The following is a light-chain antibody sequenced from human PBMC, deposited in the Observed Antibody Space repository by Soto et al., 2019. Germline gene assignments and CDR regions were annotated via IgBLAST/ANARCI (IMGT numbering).Light chain of an antibody. CDR1: QSVSSN. CDR2: GAS. CDR3: HQYNNWLRT. J-gene: IGKJ4*01. Sequence: EIVMTQSPATLSVSQGERATLSCRASQSVSSNLAWYQQKPGQAPRLLSYGASTRATGIPARFSGSGSGTEVTLTISSLQSEDFAVYYCHQYNNWLRTFGGGTKVEIK. V-gene: IGKV3-15*01.